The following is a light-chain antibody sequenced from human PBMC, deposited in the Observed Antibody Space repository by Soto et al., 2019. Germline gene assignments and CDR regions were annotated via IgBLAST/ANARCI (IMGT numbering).Light chain of an antibody. V-gene: IGLV2-14*01. J-gene: IGLJ2*01. CDR2: DVS. Sequence: QSVLTQPASASGSPGQSITISCTGTGSDVGGYNYVSWYQQHPGKAPKVMIYDVSNRPSGVSNRFSGSKSDNTASLTLSGLQAEDEDDYYCSSYTSASTPLVFGGGTKLTVL. CDR1: GSDVGGYNY. CDR3: SSYTSASTPLV.